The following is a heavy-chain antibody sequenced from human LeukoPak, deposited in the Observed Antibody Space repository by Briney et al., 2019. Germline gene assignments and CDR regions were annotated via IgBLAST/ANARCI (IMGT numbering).Heavy chain of an antibody. Sequence: SETLSLTCTVSGGSISSYYWSWIRQPPGKGLEWIGYIYYSGSTNYNPSLKNRVTISVDTSKNQFSLKLSSVTAADTAVYYCGRGRDGFDYWGQGNLGTVSS. CDR1: GGSISSYY. CDR2: IYYSGST. J-gene: IGHJ4*02. D-gene: IGHD5-24*01. V-gene: IGHV4-59*01. CDR3: GRGRDGFDY.